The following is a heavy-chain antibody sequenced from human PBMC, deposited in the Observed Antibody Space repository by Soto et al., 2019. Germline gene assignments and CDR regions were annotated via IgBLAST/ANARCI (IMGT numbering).Heavy chain of an antibody. CDR2: IYYSGGT. CDR1: GGSISSGGYY. Sequence: QVQLQESGPGLVKPSQTLSLTCTVSGGSISSGGYYWSWIRQHLGKGLEWIGYIYYSGGTYYNPSLKSRVTISVDTSKNQFSLKLSSVTAADTAVYYCAREEIEEMATIPAFDIWGQGTMVTVSS. D-gene: IGHD5-12*01. J-gene: IGHJ3*02. CDR3: AREEIEEMATIPAFDI. V-gene: IGHV4-31*03.